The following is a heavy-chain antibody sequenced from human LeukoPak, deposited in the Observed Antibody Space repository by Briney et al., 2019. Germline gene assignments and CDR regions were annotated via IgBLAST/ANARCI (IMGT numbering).Heavy chain of an antibody. CDR2: LSGSAGGT. CDR3: AKRGVVVRVFLVGFHKEAYYFDS. Sequence: AGGSLRLSCGVSGITLSNYGMSWVRQAPGKGREWVAGLSGSAGGTNYADSVKGRCTISRDNSKNTLFLQRDRMRAEDTSVYFCAKRGVVVRVFLVGFHKEAYYFDSWGQGDQVTVSS. V-gene: IGHV3-23*01. CDR1: GITLSNYG. J-gene: IGHJ4*02. D-gene: IGHD3-16*02.